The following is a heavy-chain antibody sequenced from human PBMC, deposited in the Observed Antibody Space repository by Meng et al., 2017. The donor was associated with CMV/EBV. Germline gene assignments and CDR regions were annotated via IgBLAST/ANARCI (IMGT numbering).Heavy chain of an antibody. Sequence: VQLWQSGGGVKKSGSSVKVSCKASGGTFSSYAISWVRQAPGQGLEWMRGIIPIFGTANYAQKFQGRVTITADESTSTAYMELSSLRSEDTAVYYCAREGALAYFDYWGQGTLVTVSS. CDR1: GGTFSSYA. V-gene: IGHV1-69*12. CDR3: AREGALAYFDY. J-gene: IGHJ4*02. D-gene: IGHD5-12*01. CDR2: IIPIFGTA.